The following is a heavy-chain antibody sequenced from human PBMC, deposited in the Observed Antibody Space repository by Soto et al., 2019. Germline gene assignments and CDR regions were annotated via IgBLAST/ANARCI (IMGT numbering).Heavy chain of an antibody. V-gene: IGHV3-11*01. CDR1: GCPFSAYY. Sequence: GGSLILSCASSGCPFSAYYMIWIRQAPGKGLEWVSYISSSGGTIYYADSVKGRFTISRDNAKNSLYLQMNSLRAEDTAVYYCARSTLGDMDGWGQGNTVTVSS. J-gene: IGHJ6*02. CDR2: ISSSGGTI. CDR3: ARSTLGDMDG. D-gene: IGHD3-16*01.